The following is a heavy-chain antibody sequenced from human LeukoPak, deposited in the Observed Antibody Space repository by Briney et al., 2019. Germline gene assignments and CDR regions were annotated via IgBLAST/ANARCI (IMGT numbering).Heavy chain of an antibody. CDR3: ARNPPRYFN. CDR2: IQQDGSEK. CDR1: GFTFSSYW. Sequence: GGSLRLSCAASGFTFSSYWMIWVRQAPGKGLEWVANIQQDGSEKYYVDSVKSRFTISRDNAKNSLYLQMNSLRAEDTAVYYCARNPPRYFNWGQGTLVTVSS. D-gene: IGHD1-26*01. J-gene: IGHJ4*02. V-gene: IGHV3-7*05.